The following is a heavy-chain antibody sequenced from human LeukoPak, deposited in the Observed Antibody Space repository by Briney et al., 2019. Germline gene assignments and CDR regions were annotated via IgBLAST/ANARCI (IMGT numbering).Heavy chain of an antibody. J-gene: IGHJ4*02. CDR3: ARRAGEYSHPYDY. CDR2: IYSGGNT. V-gene: IGHV3-53*01. D-gene: IGHD2-15*01. Sequence: GGSLRPSCTVSGITVSSNFWSWGRQAPGKGLEWVSFIYSGGNTHSSDCVKGRFTISRDNSKNTLYLQISSLRDEDTAIYYCARRAGEYSHPYDYWGQGTLVTVSS. CDR1: GITVSSNF.